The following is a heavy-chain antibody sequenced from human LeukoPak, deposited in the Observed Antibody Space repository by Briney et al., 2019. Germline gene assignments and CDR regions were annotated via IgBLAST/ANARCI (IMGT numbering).Heavy chain of an antibody. V-gene: IGHV3-30-3*01. CDR1: GFTFSSYT. CDR3: ARDDRGYSGYQFDH. Sequence: QSGGSLRLSCAASGFTFSSYTFHWVREAPGRGLEWVAVQDGNNKYYTDSVKGRFTISRDNSKNTLYLQMNSLRAEDTAVYYCARDDRGYSGYQFDHWGQGTLVTVSS. D-gene: IGHD5-12*01. J-gene: IGHJ4*02. CDR2: QDGNNK.